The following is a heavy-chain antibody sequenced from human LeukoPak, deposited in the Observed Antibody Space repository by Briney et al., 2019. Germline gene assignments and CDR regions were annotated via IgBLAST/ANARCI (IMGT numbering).Heavy chain of an antibody. Sequence: GGSLRLSCADSGFTFSDAWMSWVRQAPGRGLEWVGRIKSKTDGAATDYAAPVKGRFTISRDDSKNTLFLQMNSLRTEDTAVYYCTSATMIRGVSDYWGQGTLVTVSS. CDR3: TSATMIRGVSDY. J-gene: IGHJ4*02. CDR2: IKSKTDGAAT. CDR1: GFTFSDAW. D-gene: IGHD3-10*01. V-gene: IGHV3-15*01.